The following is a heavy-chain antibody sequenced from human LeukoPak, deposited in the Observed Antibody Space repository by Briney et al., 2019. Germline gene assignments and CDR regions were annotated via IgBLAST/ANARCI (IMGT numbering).Heavy chain of an antibody. CDR1: SGSISSGNYY. Sequence: SQTLSLTCTVSSGSISSGNYYWNWIRQPAGKGLEWIGRIYTSGSTNYNPSLKSRVTISVDTSKGQFSLKLSSVTAADTAMYYCARSRMGDAFDIWGQGTMVTVSS. D-gene: IGHD3-16*01. CDR2: IYTSGST. J-gene: IGHJ3*02. V-gene: IGHV4-61*02. CDR3: ARSRMGDAFDI.